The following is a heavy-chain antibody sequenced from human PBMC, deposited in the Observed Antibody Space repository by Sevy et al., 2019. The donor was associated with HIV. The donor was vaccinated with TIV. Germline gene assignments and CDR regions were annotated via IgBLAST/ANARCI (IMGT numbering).Heavy chain of an antibody. V-gene: IGHV3-23*01. J-gene: IGHJ6*02. Sequence: GGSLRLSCAASGFTFSSYAMSWVRQAPGKGLEWVSAFSGSGGSTYYADSVNGRFTISRDNSKNTLYLQMNSLRAEDTAVYYCAKDPRLERETYYDFWSGYLDYYYYGMDVWGQGTTVTVSS. D-gene: IGHD3-3*01. CDR3: AKDPRLERETYYDFWSGYLDYYYYGMDV. CDR1: GFTFSSYA. CDR2: FSGSGGST.